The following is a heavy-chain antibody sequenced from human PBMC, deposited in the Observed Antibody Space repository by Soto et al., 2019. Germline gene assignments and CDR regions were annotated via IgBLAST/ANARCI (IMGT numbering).Heavy chain of an antibody. V-gene: IGHV4-34*01. J-gene: IGHJ4*02. CDR3: AREKIPGLFDY. CDR2: INHSGST. CDR1: GGSFSGYY. D-gene: IGHD2-21*01. Sequence: SEALSLTCAVYGGSFSGYYWTWIRLPPGTGLERIGQINHSGSTNYNPSLKSRVTISVDTSKNQFSLNLTSVTAADTAVYYCAREKIPGLFDYWGQGTLVTVS.